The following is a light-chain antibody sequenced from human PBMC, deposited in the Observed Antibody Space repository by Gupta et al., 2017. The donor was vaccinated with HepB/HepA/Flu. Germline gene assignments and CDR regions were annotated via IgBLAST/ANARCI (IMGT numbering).Light chain of an antibody. CDR1: SSDVGSYNY. CDR3: CSYAGSYTYVI. Sequence: QSALTRPRSVSGSPGPSVTISCTGTSSDVGSYNYVSWYQQHPGKAPKLMISDVSKRPSGVPERFSGSKSGNTASLTISGLQAEDEADYYCCSYAGSYTYVIFGGGTQLTVL. V-gene: IGLV2-11*01. J-gene: IGLJ2*01. CDR2: DVS.